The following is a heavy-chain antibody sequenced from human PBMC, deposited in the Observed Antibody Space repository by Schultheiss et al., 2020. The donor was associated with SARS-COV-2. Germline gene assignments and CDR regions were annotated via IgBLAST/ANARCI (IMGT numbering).Heavy chain of an antibody. V-gene: IGHV4-61*02. Sequence: SQTLSLTCTVSGGSISSGGYYWSWIRQHPGKGLEWIGRISTSGSTNYNPSLKSRVTMSVDTSKNQFSLKLSSVTAADTAVYYCARGWELRTNFDYWGQGTLVTVSS. J-gene: IGHJ4*02. CDR2: ISTSGST. CDR1: GGSISSGGYY. CDR3: ARGWELRTNFDY. D-gene: IGHD1-26*01.